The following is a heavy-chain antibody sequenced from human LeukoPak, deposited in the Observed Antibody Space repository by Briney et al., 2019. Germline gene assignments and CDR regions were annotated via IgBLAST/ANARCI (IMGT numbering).Heavy chain of an antibody. J-gene: IGHJ4*02. CDR2: ITSSSSAV. CDR3: ARADADY. Sequence: PGGSLRLSCAASGFTFYTYSMNWVRQAPGKGLEWVAYITSSSSAVYYADSVKGRFTISRDNAKNSVDLQMNSLRVDDTAVYYCARADADYWGQGPWSPSPQ. CDR1: GFTFYTYS. V-gene: IGHV3-48*04.